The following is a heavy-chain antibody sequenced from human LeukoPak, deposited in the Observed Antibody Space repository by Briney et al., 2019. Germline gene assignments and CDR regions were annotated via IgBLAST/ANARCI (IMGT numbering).Heavy chain of an antibody. J-gene: IGHJ3*02. V-gene: IGHV4-38-2*01. D-gene: IGHD3-3*01. CDR2: FFHSGTT. Sequence: SETLSLTCGVSGYFISSGFYWVWIRQPPGEGLEWIGSFFHSGTTYYNPSLKSRVTISADSSKNQFSLKLRSVTAADTAVYYCARPSTVFGVTIGAFDIWGRGTMVTVSS. CDR3: ARPSTVFGVTIGAFDI. CDR1: GYFISSGFY.